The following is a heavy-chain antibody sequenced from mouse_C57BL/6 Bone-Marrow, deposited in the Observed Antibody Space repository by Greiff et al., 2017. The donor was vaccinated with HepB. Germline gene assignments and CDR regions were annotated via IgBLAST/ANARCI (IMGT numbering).Heavy chain of an antibody. CDR3: ARIVATRNYYAMDY. CDR1: GYTFTDYY. CDR2: INPNNGGT. D-gene: IGHD1-1*01. Sequence: LQQPGASVKISCKASGYTFTDYYMNWVKQSHGKSLEWIGDINPNNGGTSYNQKFKGKATLTVDKSSSTAYMELRSLTSEDSAVYYCARIVATRNYYAMDYWGQGTSVTVSS. V-gene: IGHV1-26*01. J-gene: IGHJ4*01.